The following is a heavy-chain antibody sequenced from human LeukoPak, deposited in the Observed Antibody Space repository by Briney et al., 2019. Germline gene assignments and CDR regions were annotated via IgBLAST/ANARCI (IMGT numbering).Heavy chain of an antibody. CDR2: INPNSGGT. J-gene: IGHJ6*03. D-gene: IGHD2-2*03. CDR3: ARDLRGYCSSTSCSAKHYYYYYMDV. CDR1: GYTFTGYY. V-gene: IGHV1-2*02. Sequence: ASVKVSCKASGYTFTGYYMHWVRQAPGQGLEWMGWINPNSGGTNYAQKFQGRVTMTRDTSISTAYMELSRLRSDDTAVYYCARDLRGYCSSTSCSAKHYYYYYMDVWGKGTTVTVSS.